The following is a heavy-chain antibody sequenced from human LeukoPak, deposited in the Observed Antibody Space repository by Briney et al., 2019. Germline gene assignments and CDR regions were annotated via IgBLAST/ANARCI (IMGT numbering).Heavy chain of an antibody. Sequence: ASVKVSCKASGYTFTDYYMHWVRQATGQGLEWMGWMNPNSGNTGYAQKFQGRVTMTRNTSISTAYMELSSLRSEDTAVYYCAREYDSSGYYAFDIWGQGTMVTVSS. V-gene: IGHV1-8*02. D-gene: IGHD3-22*01. J-gene: IGHJ3*02. CDR2: MNPNSGNT. CDR1: GYTFTDYY. CDR3: AREYDSSGYYAFDI.